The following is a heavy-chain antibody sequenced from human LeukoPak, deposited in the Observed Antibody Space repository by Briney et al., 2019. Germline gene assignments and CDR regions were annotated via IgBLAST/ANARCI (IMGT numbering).Heavy chain of an antibody. Sequence: PSETLSLTCTVSGVSISSYHCSWIRQPPGKGLEWIGYIYNSGSTNYNPSLESRVTISVDTSKNQFSLKLSSVTAADTAVYYCARGRYNYALEDYFDYWGQGTLVTVSS. D-gene: IGHD5-18*01. CDR3: ARGRYNYALEDYFDY. J-gene: IGHJ4*01. CDR2: IYNSGST. V-gene: IGHV4-59*01. CDR1: GVSISSYH.